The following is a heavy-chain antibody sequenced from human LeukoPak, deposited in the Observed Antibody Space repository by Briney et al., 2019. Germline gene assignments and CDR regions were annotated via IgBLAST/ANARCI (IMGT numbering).Heavy chain of an antibody. CDR3: ARAIQQSSSWTLGAFDI. J-gene: IGHJ3*02. D-gene: IGHD6-13*01. CDR1: GGTFSSYA. V-gene: IGHV1-69*13. Sequence: SVKVSCKASGGTFSSYAISWVRQAPGQGLEWTGAIIPIFGTANYAQKFQGRVTITADESTSTAYMELSSLRSEDTAVYYCARAIQQSSSWTLGAFDIWGQGTMVTVSS. CDR2: IIPIFGTA.